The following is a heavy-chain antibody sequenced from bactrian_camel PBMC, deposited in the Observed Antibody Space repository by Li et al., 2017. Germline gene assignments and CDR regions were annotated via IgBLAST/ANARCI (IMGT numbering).Heavy chain of an antibody. CDR1: GFTFENWY. Sequence: HVQLVESGGALMQPGGSLTLSCTAPGFTFENWYMAWVRQAPGKGLEWVSSIYSDGSNTNYADSVKGRFTISRDNAKNTVYLQMNSLKSEDTALYFCATGEGFDCSGAYCSLHYWGQGTQVTVS. J-gene: IGHJ4*01. CDR2: IYSDGSNT. D-gene: IGHD3*01. V-gene: IGHV3-2*01. CDR3: ATGEGFDCSGAYCSLHY.